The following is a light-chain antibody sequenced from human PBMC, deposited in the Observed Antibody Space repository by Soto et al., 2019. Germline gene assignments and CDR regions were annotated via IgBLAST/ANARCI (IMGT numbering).Light chain of an antibody. CDR3: QQYASSPLT. CDR2: GAS. V-gene: IGKV3-20*01. CDR1: QSITQSF. Sequence: EIVLTQSPGTLSMSPGERATLSCRASQSITQSFLAWYQQRPGQSPRLLIYGASNRAAGIPGGFSGSGSGTDFSLTISRLEPVDFAVYYCQQYASSPLTFGGGTKVEIK. J-gene: IGKJ4*01.